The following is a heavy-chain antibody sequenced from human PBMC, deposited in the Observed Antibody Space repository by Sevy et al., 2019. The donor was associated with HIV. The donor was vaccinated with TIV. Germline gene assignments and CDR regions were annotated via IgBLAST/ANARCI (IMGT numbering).Heavy chain of an antibody. CDR1: GFTFSSYW. D-gene: IGHD3-3*01. CDR3: ARWRGAQSEFDY. Sequence: GGSLRLSCAASGFTFSSYWMSWVRQAPGKGLEWVAYIKKDGSVKLDADAVKGRFTISRDNAENSVDLQMKSLRAEDTAVYFCARWRGAQSEFDYWGQGTRVTVSS. J-gene: IGHJ4*02. V-gene: IGHV3-7*01. CDR2: IKKDGSVK.